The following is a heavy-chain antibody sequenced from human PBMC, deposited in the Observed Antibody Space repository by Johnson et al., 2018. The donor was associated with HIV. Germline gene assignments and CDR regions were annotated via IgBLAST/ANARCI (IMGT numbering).Heavy chain of an antibody. D-gene: IGHD4-11*01. V-gene: IGHV3-30*03. CDR3: ARDLGLPENAFDL. J-gene: IGHJ3*01. CDR2: ISYDGNNK. Sequence: QVQLVESGGGVVQPGRSLRLSCAAYGFTFSSYAMHWVRQAPGKGLEWVAVISYDGNNKYYADSLKGRFTISRDTSKNTLYLQMNSLRGGDTAVYYCARDLGLPENAFDLWGRGTMVTVSS. CDR1: GFTFSSYA.